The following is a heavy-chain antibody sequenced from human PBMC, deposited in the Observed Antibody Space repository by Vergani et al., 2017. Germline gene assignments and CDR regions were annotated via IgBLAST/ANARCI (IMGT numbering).Heavy chain of an antibody. J-gene: IGHJ6*03. V-gene: IGHV3-23*03. CDR2: IYSGGSST. CDR1: GYSISSGYY. D-gene: IGHD6-19*01. Sequence: VQLQESGPGLVKPSETLSLTCAVSGYSISSGYYWGWIRQPPGKGLEWVSVIYSGGSSTYYADSVKGRFTISRDNSKNTLYLQMNSLRAEDTAVYYCAKSIAVAGRDYYYMDVWGKGTTVTVSS. CDR3: AKSIAVAGRDYYYMDV.